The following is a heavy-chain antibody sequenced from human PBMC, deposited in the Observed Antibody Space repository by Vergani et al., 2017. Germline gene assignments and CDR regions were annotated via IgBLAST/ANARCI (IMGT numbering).Heavy chain of an antibody. Sequence: EVQLVESGGGLVQPGGSLRLSCAASGFTFSSYSMNWVRQAPGKGLEWVSYISSSSSTIYYADSVKGRFTISRDNAKNLLYLQMNSLRAEDTAVYYCARVPGSSSPFYYYYYMDVWGKGTTVTVSS. V-gene: IGHV3-48*04. J-gene: IGHJ6*03. CDR1: GFTFSSYS. D-gene: IGHD6-6*01. CDR3: ARVPGSSSPFYYYYYMDV. CDR2: ISSSSSTI.